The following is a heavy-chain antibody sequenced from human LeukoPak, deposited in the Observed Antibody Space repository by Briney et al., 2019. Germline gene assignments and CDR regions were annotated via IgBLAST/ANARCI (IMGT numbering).Heavy chain of an antibody. CDR2: FDPEDGET. J-gene: IGHJ6*03. D-gene: IGHD3-3*01. V-gene: IGHV1-24*01. CDR1: GYTLTELS. CDR3: ATIYDFWSGTNYYYYMDV. Sequence: ASVKVSCKVSGYTLTELSMHWVRQAPGKGLEWMGGFDPEDGETIYAQKFQGRVTMTEDTSTDTAYMELSSLRSEDTAVYYCATIYDFWSGTNYYYYMDVWGKGTTVTVSS.